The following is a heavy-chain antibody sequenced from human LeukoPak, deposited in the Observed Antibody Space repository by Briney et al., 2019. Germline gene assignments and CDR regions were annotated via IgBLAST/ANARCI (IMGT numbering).Heavy chain of an antibody. CDR2: ISSSGSTI. CDR3: ARDGSERYYYDSSGPKTDY. V-gene: IGHV3-48*03. Sequence: PGGSLRLSCAASGFTFSSYEMNWVRQAPGKGLEWVSYISSSGSTIYYADSVKGRFTISRDNAKNPLYLQMNSLRAEDTAVYYCARDGSERYYYDSSGPKTDYWGQGTLVTVSS. CDR1: GFTFSSYE. D-gene: IGHD3-22*01. J-gene: IGHJ4*02.